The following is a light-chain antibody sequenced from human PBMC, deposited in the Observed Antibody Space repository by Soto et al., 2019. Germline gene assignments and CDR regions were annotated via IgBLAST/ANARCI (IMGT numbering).Light chain of an antibody. CDR1: QSVLYSSNNKNY. CDR3: QQSFTTPWT. CDR2: GAS. J-gene: IGKJ1*01. V-gene: IGKV4-1*01. Sequence: DIVMTQSPDSLAVSLGERATINCKSSQSVLYSSNNKNYLAWYQQKPGKAPKFLMYGASFLQSGVPSRFSGSGSGTEFTLTIHSLQPEDFATYYCQQSFTTPWTFGQGTKVDIK.